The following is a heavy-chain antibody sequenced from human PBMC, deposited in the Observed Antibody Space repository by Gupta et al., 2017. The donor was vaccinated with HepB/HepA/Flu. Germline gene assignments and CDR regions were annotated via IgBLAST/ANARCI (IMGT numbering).Heavy chain of an antibody. CDR3: ARNLGACCCNSSSSVADS. V-gene: IGHV3-21*01. CDR1: GFTFISYS. D-gene: IGHD2/OR15-2a*01. CDR2: INPASTSI. J-gene: IGHJ5*01. Sequence: EVQLVESGGGLVKPGGSLRLSCTASGFTFISYSINWVRQAPGKGLEWVSSINPASTSIFYADSVKGRFTISRDNAKHSLYLQMNSLRAEDTAIYYCARNLGACCCNSSSSVADSCGLVSRVTV.